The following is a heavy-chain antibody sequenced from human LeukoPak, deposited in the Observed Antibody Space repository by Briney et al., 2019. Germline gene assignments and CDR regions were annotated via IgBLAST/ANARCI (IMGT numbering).Heavy chain of an antibody. Sequence: GGSLRLSCAASGFTFSSYSMNWVRQAPGKGLEWVSSISSSSSYIYYADSVKGRFTISRDNAKNSLYLQMNSLRAEDTAVYYCARDLRVWFGELYYFDYWGQGTLVTVSS. J-gene: IGHJ4*02. CDR1: GFTFSSYS. CDR2: ISSSSSYI. V-gene: IGHV3-21*01. D-gene: IGHD3-10*01. CDR3: ARDLRVWFGELYYFDY.